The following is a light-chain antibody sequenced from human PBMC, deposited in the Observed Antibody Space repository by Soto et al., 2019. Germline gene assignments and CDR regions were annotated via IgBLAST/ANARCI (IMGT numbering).Light chain of an antibody. J-gene: IGLJ1*01. CDR3: SSYTSNSNPYV. CDR2: EVT. Sequence: QSALTQPASVSGSPGQSITISCTGTSSDVGGYNYVSWYQLHPGKAPKLMISEVTNRPSGVSSRFSGSKSGNTASLTISGLQADDEADYYCSSYTSNSNPYVFGTGTKLTLL. CDR1: SSDVGGYNY. V-gene: IGLV2-14*01.